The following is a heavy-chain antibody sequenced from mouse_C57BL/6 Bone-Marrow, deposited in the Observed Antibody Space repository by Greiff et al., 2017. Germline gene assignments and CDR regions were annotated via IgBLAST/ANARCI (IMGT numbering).Heavy chain of an antibody. D-gene: IGHD1-1*01. V-gene: IGHV1-85*01. CDR2: IYPRDGST. CDR1: GYTFTSYD. CDR3: ARLEFGGRSGDWDFDV. Sequence: VQRVESGPELVKPGASVKLSCKASGYTFTSYDINWVKQRPGQGLEWIGWIYPRDGSTKYNEKFKGKATLTVDTSSSTAYMELHSLTSEDSAVYFCARLEFGGRSGDWDFDVWGTGTTVTGSS. J-gene: IGHJ1*03.